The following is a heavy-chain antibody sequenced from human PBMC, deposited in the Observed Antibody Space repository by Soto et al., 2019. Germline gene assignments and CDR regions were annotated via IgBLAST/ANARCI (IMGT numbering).Heavy chain of an antibody. J-gene: IGHJ4*02. CDR1: GFTFSSYG. D-gene: IGHD6-6*01. CDR2: ISYDGCNK. V-gene: IGHV3-30*03. Sequence: GGSLRLSCAASGFTFSSYGMHWVRQAPGKGLEWVAVISYDGCNKYYADSVKGRFTISRDNSKNTLYLQMNSLRAEDTAVYYCAGSSSSSGLSFDYWGQGTLVTVSS. CDR3: AGSSSSSGLSFDY.